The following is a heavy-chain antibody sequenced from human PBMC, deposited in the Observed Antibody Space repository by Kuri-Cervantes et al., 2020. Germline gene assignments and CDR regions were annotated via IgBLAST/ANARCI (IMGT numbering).Heavy chain of an antibody. J-gene: IGHJ6*02. CDR3: AIDFPRPKDGRYYYGMDV. CDR2: ISYDGSNK. Sequence: GESLKISCAASGFTFSSYGMHWVRQAPGKGLEWVAVISYDGSNKYYADSVKGRFTISRDNSKNTLYLQMNSLRAEDTAVYYCAIDFPRPKDGRYYYGMDVWGQGTTVTVSS. CDR1: GFTFSSYG. V-gene: IGHV3-30*03.